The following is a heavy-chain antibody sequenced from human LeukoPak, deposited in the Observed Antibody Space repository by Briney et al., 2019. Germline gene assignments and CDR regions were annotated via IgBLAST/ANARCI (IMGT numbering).Heavy chain of an antibody. Sequence: SVKVSCKASGGTFSSYAISWVRQAPGQGLEWMGGIIPIFGTANYAQKFQGRVTITADESTSTAYMELSSLRSEDTAVYYCARDQADWETLITRPADPGLDYWGQGTLVTVSS. V-gene: IGHV1-69*01. CDR1: GGTFSSYA. CDR3: ARDQADWETLITRPADPGLDY. CDR2: IIPIFGTA. J-gene: IGHJ4*02. D-gene: IGHD3-3*01.